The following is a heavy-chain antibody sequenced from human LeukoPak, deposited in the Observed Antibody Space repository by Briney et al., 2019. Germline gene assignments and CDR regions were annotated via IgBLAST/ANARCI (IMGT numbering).Heavy chain of an antibody. Sequence: GGSLRLSCAASGLTFSNAWMTWVRQAPGKGPEWVGHIKNKADGGTTDYAAPVKGRFMISRDDSKNTVYLQMNSLKTEDTAVYFCATHPGYYDVAPLDFWGQGTLVTVSS. D-gene: IGHD3-22*01. J-gene: IGHJ4*01. CDR2: IKNKADGGTT. CDR1: GLTFSNAW. CDR3: ATHPGYYDVAPLDF. V-gene: IGHV3-15*05.